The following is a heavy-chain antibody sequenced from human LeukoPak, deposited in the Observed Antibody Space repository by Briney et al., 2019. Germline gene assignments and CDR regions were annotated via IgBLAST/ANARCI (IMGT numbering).Heavy chain of an antibody. D-gene: IGHD6-19*01. J-gene: IGHJ4*02. CDR2: INHSGST. V-gene: IGHV4-34*01. CDR3: ARVGSSGWQTRSLLIGYFDY. Sequence: SETLSLTCAVYGGSFSGYYWSWIRQPPGKGLEWIGEINHSGSTNYNPSLKSRVTISVDTSKNQFSLKLSSVTAADTAVYYCARVGSSGWQTRSLLIGYFDYWGRGTLVTVSS. CDR1: GGSFSGYY.